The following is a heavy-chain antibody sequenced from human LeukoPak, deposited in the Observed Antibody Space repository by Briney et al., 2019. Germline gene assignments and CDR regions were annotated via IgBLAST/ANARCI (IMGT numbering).Heavy chain of an antibody. CDR3: ARGGYRSSTSCYRRWDWFDP. CDR2: MNPNSGNT. V-gene: IGHV1-8*01. Sequence: GASVKVSCKASGYTFTSYDINWVRQATGQGLEWMGWMNPNSGNTGYAQKLQGRVTMTTDTSTSTAYMELRSLRSDDTAVYYCARGGYRSSTSCYRRWDWFDPWGQGTLVTVSS. J-gene: IGHJ5*02. D-gene: IGHD2-2*02. CDR1: GYTFTSYD.